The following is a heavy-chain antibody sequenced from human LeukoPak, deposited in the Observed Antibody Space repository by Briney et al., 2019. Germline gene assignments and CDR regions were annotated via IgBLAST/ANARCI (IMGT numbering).Heavy chain of an antibody. D-gene: IGHD1/OR15-1a*01. Sequence: GGSLRLSCAASGFTFSSYEMNWVRQAPGKGLEWVSYISSSGSTIYYADSVKGRFTISRDNSKNTLYLQMNSLRAEDTAVYYCAKDRRWNTRVFDYWGQGTLVTVSS. CDR3: AKDRRWNTRVFDY. J-gene: IGHJ4*02. CDR2: ISSSGSTI. CDR1: GFTFSSYE. V-gene: IGHV3-48*03.